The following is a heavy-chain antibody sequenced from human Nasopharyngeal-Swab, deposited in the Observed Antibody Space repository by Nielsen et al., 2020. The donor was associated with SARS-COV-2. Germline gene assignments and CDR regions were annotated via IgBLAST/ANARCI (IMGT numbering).Heavy chain of an antibody. CDR2: FDPEDGET. J-gene: IGHJ4*02. D-gene: IGHD3-10*01. CDR3: ATDRRVTLSHYFDY. Sequence: ASVKVSCKVSGYTLTELSMHWVRQAPGKGLEWMGGFDPEDGETIYAQKFQGRVTMTEDTSTDTAYMKRSSLRAEDTAVYYCATDRRVTLSHYFDYWGQGTLVTVSS. V-gene: IGHV1-24*01. CDR1: GYTLTELS.